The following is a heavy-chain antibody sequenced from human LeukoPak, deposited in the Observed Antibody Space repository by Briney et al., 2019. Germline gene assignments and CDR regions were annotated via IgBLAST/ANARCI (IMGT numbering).Heavy chain of an antibody. V-gene: IGHV3-11*01. CDR2: ISNSGRTI. CDR3: AKVSLRGVTVRWFDP. D-gene: IGHD3-10*01. Sequence: PGGSLRLSCAASGFTFSDYYMSWIRQAPGKGLDWIAYISNSGRTIYYADSVKGRFTISRDNAKNSLYLQMNSLRAEDTAVYYCAKVSLRGVTVRWFDPWGQGTLVTVSS. CDR1: GFTFSDYY. J-gene: IGHJ5*02.